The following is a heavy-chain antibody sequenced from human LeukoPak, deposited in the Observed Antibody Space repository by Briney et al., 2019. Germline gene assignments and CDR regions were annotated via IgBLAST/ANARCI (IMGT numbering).Heavy chain of an antibody. V-gene: IGHV3-30*18. D-gene: IGHD5-24*01. CDR2: ISYDGSNK. Sequence: GGSLRLSRAASGLTLSSYGMHWVRQAPGKGLEWVAVISYDGSNKYYADSVKGRFTISRDNSKNTLYLQMNSLRAEDTAVYYCAKDRRWLQKFGMNWYFDYWGQGTPVTVSS. CDR3: AKDRRWLQKFGMNWYFDY. J-gene: IGHJ4*02. CDR1: GLTLSSYG.